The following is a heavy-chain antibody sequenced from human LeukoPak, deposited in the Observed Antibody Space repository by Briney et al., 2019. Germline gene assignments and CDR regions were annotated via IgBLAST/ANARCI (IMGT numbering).Heavy chain of an antibody. CDR2: ISSSGSTI. CDR1: GFTFSSYE. V-gene: IGHV3-48*03. Sequence: QPGGSLRLSCAASGFTFSSYEMNWVRQAPGKGLEWVSYISSSGSTIYYADSVKGRFTISRDNAKNSLYLQMNSLRAEDTAVYCCARDGGDPSPNWNDVIDAFDIWGQGTMVTVSS. D-gene: IGHD1-20*01. J-gene: IGHJ3*02. CDR3: ARDGGDPSPNWNDVIDAFDI.